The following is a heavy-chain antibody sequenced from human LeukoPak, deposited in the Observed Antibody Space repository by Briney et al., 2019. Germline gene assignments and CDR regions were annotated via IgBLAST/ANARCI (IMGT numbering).Heavy chain of an antibody. CDR3: AKDSSGYYNRFDS. D-gene: IGHD3-22*01. CDR1: GFSFDDYA. J-gene: IGHJ4*02. V-gene: IGHV3-9*01. CDR2: INWNSGDI. Sequence: GGSLRLSCAASGFSFDDYAMHWVRQAPGKGLEWVSGINWNSGDINYADSVKGRFTISRVNARNSLYLQMNSLRAGDTTLYYCAKDSSGYYNRFDSWGQGTLVTVSS.